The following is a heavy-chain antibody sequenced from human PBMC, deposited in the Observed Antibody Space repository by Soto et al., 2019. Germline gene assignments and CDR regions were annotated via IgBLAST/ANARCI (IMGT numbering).Heavy chain of an antibody. CDR3: ARAHIVVVPAAINGWFDP. Sequence: SETLSLTCTVSGGSISSYYWSWIRQPPGKGLEWIGYIYYSGSTNYNPSLKSRVTISVATSKNQFSLKRSSVTAADTAVYYCARAHIVVVPAAINGWFDPWGQGTLVTVSS. V-gene: IGHV4-59*08. D-gene: IGHD2-2*02. J-gene: IGHJ5*02. CDR1: GGSISSYY. CDR2: IYYSGST.